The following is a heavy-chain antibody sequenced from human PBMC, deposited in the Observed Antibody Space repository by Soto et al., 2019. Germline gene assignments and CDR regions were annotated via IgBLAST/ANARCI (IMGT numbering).Heavy chain of an antibody. D-gene: IGHD3-3*01. CDR3: ARALTGPTLYDFWSGYYPYYYSGMDV. V-gene: IGHV1-18*04. CDR1: GYTFTRYG. J-gene: IGHJ6*02. Sequence: GASVKVSCKASGYTFTRYGISWVRQAPGQGLEWMGWISAYNGNTNCAQKLQGRVTMTTDTSTSTAYMELRSLRSDDTAVYYCARALTGPTLYDFWSGYYPYYYSGMDVWGQGTTVTVSS. CDR2: ISAYNGNT.